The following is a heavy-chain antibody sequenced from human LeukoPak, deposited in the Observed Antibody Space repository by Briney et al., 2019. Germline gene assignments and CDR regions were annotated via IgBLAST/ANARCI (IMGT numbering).Heavy chain of an antibody. CDR2: IYYSGST. V-gene: IGHV4-59*01. CDR3: AGMLGESGRYYGALDAFDI. D-gene: IGHD1-26*01. Sequence: PSETLSLTCTVSGGSISSYYWSWIRQPPGKGLEWLGYIYYSGSTNYNPSLKSRVTISVDTSKNQFSLKMNSVTAADTAVYYFAGMLGESGRYYGALDAFDIWGQGTMVTVSS. CDR1: GGSISSYY. J-gene: IGHJ3*02.